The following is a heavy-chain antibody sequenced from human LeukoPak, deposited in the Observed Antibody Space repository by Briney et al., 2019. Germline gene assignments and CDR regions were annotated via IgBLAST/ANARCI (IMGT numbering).Heavy chain of an antibody. CDR2: IYYSGST. D-gene: IGHD2-8*01. V-gene: IGHV4-59*06. CDR3: ARATEDYCTNGVCSYYDY. Sequence: SETLSLTCTVSGGSISSYYWSWIRQPPGKGLEWIGYIYYSGSTYYNPSLKSRVTISVDTSKNQFSLKLSSVTAADTAVYYCARATEDYCTNGVCSYYDYWGQGTLVTVSS. CDR1: GGSISSYY. J-gene: IGHJ4*02.